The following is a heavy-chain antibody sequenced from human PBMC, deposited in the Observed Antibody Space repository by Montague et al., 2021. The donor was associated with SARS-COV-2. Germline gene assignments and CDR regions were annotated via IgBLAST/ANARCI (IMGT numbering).Heavy chain of an antibody. D-gene: IGHD3-16*01. Sequence: SETLSLTCAVYGGSFSGYYWTWIRQSPGKGLEWIAEVNHSGTTNYNFNPSLRSRVTISVDTSKSQFSLKLSSVTAADTGVYYCARWDPQTLTLFGFRGKSDSDYWGQGTLVTVSS. V-gene: IGHV4-34*01. CDR2: VNHSGTT. CDR3: ARWDPQTLTLFGFRGKSDSDY. CDR1: GGSFSGYY. J-gene: IGHJ4*02.